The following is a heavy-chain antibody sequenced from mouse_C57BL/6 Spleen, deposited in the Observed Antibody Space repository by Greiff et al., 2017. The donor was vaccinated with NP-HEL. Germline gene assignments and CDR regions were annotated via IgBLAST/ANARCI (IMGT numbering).Heavy chain of an antibody. J-gene: IGHJ1*03. V-gene: IGHV1-82*01. CDR1: GYAFSSSW. CDR2: IYPGDGDT. D-gene: IGHD1-1*01. CDR3: ARGDYYGSSYGYFDV. Sequence: VQLQQSGPELVKPGASVKISCKASGYAFSSSWMNWVKQRPGKGLEWIGRIYPGDGDTNYNGKFKGKATLTADKSSSTASMQLSSLTSEDSAVYFCARGDYYGSSYGYFDVWGTGTTVTVSS.